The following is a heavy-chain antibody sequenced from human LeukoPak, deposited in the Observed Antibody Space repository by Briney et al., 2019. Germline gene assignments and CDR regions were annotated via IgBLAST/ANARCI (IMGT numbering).Heavy chain of an antibody. CDR3: ESSGWYGT. Sequence: SETLSLTCTVSGASISSSSYYWGWIRQPPGKGLEWLGSIYYSGITYYNPSLKSRVTVSLDTSKNQFSLQLTSVTAADTAVYYCESSGWYGTWGQGTLVTVSS. CDR1: GASISSSSYY. D-gene: IGHD6-19*01. CDR2: IYYSGIT. V-gene: IGHV4-39*07. J-gene: IGHJ4*02.